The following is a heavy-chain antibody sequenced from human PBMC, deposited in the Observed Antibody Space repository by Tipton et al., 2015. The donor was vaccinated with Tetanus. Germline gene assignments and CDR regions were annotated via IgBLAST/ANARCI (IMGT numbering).Heavy chain of an antibody. CDR3: ARTTRRWLHPDY. CDR1: GDSMTDFY. CDR2: IFYSGRT. V-gene: IGHV4-59*01. J-gene: IGHJ4*02. D-gene: IGHD5-24*01. Sequence: TLSLTCNVSGDSMTDFYWSWIRQPPGKGLEWIAYIFYSGRTQYNPSLKSRVTISVDTAKNQFSLQLSSVTAADTAVYYCARTTRRWLHPDYRGQGTLVTVSS.